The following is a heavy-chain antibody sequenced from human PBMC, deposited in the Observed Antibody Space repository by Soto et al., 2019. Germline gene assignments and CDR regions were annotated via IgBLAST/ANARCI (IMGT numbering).Heavy chain of an antibody. CDR1: GFTFDDYA. J-gene: IGHJ3*02. V-gene: IGHV3-9*01. CDR3: VFRTFHI. D-gene: IGHD2-21*01. Sequence: EVQLVESGGGLVQPGRSLRLSCAASGFTFDDYAMHWVRQAPGKGLEWVSGIRWNSGSIGYADSVKGRFTISRDNAKNSLYLQMNSLRAEDTALYYCVFRTFHIWGQGTMVTVSS. CDR2: IRWNSGSI.